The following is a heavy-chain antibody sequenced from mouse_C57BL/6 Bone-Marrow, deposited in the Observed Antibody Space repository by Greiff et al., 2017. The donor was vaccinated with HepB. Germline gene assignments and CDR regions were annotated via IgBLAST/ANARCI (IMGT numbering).Heavy chain of an antibody. CDR2: INPSNGGT. Sequence: QVQLQQSGTELVKPGASVKLSCKASGYTFTSYWMHWVKQRPGQGLEWIGNINPSNGGTNYNEKFKSKATLTVDKSSSTAYMQLSSLTSEDSAVYYCARSRPIYYDYDGVFDYWGQGTTLTVSS. J-gene: IGHJ2*01. V-gene: IGHV1-53*01. CDR1: GYTFTSYW. D-gene: IGHD2-4*01. CDR3: ARSRPIYYDYDGVFDY.